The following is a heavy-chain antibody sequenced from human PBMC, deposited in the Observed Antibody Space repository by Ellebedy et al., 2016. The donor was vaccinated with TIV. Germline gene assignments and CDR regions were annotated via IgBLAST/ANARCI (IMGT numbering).Heavy chain of an antibody. CDR1: GGSISSYY. CDR2: IFTNGNT. CDR3: ARAIIAPRPYYFDS. Sequence: SETLSLXCTVSGGSISSYYWSWIRQPAGKGLEWIGRIFTNGNTNYNPSLKGRVTLSLDTSKNQFSLKLTSLTAADTAVYYCARAIIAPRPYYFDSWGQGALVTVSS. V-gene: IGHV4-4*07. D-gene: IGHD6-6*01. J-gene: IGHJ4*02.